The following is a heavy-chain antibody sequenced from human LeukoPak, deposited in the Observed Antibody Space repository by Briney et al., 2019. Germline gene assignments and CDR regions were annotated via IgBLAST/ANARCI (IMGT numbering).Heavy chain of an antibody. CDR2: IYYSGST. Sequence: PSETLSLTCTVSGGSISSSSYYWGWIRQPPGKGLEWIGSIYYSGSTYYNPSLKSRVTISVDTSKNQFSLKLSSVTAADTAVYYCARDRLDSSGYYYFDYWGQGTLVTVSS. D-gene: IGHD3-22*01. J-gene: IGHJ4*02. CDR3: ARDRLDSSGYYYFDY. CDR1: GGSISSSSYY. V-gene: IGHV4-39*07.